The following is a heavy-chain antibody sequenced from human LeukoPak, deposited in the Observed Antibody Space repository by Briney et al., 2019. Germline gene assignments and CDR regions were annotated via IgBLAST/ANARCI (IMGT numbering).Heavy chain of an antibody. CDR1: GFTFSNYW. CDR3: ARDLVAARALDS. D-gene: IGHD2-8*02. Sequence: PGGSLRLSCAASGFTFSNYWMNWVRQAPGKGLEWVANINPDGSIKSCVDSVKGRFTVSRDNAKFSLYLQMNSLGVDDTAVYYCARDLVAARALDSWGQGTQVTVSS. CDR2: INPDGSIK. V-gene: IGHV3-7*01. J-gene: IGHJ4*02.